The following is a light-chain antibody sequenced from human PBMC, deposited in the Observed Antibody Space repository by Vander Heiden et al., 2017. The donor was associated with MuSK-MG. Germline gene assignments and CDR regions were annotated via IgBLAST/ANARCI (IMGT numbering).Light chain of an antibody. CDR3: QQYDNLPRT. J-gene: IGKJ4*02. CDR2: DAS. V-gene: IGKV1-33*01. CDR1: KDISNY. Sequence: IQINQSPSPLSAAVGDRVTTTCQARKDISNYLNWYQQKPGKAPKLLIYDASNWETGVPSRFSGSGSGTDFTLTISRLQPEDIATYYCQQYDNLPRTFGGGTKVEIK.